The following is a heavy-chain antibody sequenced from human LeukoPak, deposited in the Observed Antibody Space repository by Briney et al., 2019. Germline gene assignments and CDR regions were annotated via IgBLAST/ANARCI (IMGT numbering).Heavy chain of an antibody. V-gene: IGHV3-48*03. CDR2: ISSAGFTI. CDR3: ARTRVATLYYFDS. Sequence: GGSLRLSCADSGFTFSSYEMNWVRQAPGKGLEWISYISSAGFTIHYADSVKGRFTISRDNAKNSLYLQMNSLRAEDTAVYYCARTRVATLYYFDSWGQGTLVTVSS. D-gene: IGHD5-12*01. CDR1: GFTFSSYE. J-gene: IGHJ4*02.